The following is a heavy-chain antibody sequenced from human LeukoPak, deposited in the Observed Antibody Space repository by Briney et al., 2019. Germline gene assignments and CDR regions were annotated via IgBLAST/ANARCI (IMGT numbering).Heavy chain of an antibody. J-gene: IGHJ4*02. V-gene: IGHV4-34*01. D-gene: IGHD6-13*01. CDR3: ARGRAAAGLNPLLDY. CDR2: INHSGST. CDR1: GGSFGGYY. Sequence: SETLSLTCAVYGGSFGGYYWSWIRQPPGKGLEWIGEINHSGSTNYNPSLKSRVTISVDTSKNQFSLKLSSVTAADTAVYYCARGRAAAGLNPLLDYWGQGTLVTVSS.